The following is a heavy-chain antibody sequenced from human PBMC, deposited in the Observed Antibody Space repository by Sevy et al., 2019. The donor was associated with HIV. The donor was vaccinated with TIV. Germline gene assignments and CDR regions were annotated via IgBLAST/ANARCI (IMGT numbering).Heavy chain of an antibody. CDR3: ARGGSGYPRVAFFDY. CDR1: GGSFSGYY. V-gene: IGHV4-34*01. CDR2: INHSGST. Sequence: SETLSLTCAVYGGSFSGYYWSWIRQPPGKGLEWIGEINHSGSTNYNPSLKGRVTISVDTSKNQFSLKLSSVTAADTAVYYCARGGSGYPRVAFFDYWGQGTLVTVSS. D-gene: IGHD2-15*01. J-gene: IGHJ4*02.